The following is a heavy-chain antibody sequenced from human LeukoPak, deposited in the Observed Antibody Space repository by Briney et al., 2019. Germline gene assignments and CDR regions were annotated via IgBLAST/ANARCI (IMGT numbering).Heavy chain of an antibody. CDR3: ARGSGDGMDV. D-gene: IGHD6-19*01. J-gene: IGHJ6*02. CDR2: ISGYNDNT. CDR1: GYIFTWYG. Sequence: ASVKVYCKASGYIFTWYGISWVRPAPGQGLAWMGWISGYNDNTNYAQKLQGRVTMTTDTSTSTAYMELRSLRSDDTAVYYCARGSGDGMDVWGQGTTVTVSS. V-gene: IGHV1-18*01.